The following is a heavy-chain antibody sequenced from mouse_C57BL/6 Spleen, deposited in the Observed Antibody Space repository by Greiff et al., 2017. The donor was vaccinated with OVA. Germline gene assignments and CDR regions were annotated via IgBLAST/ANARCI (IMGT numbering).Heavy chain of an antibody. CDR2: IYPGSGNT. J-gene: IGHJ4*01. Sequence: QVQLQQSGPELVKPGASVKISCKASGYSFTSYYIHWVKQRPGQGLEWIGWIYPGSGNTKYNEKFKGKATLTADTSSSTAYMQLSSLTSEDSAVYYWARTEGCAMDYWGQGTSVTVSA. CDR1: GYSFTSYY. V-gene: IGHV1-66*01. CDR3: ARTEGCAMDY.